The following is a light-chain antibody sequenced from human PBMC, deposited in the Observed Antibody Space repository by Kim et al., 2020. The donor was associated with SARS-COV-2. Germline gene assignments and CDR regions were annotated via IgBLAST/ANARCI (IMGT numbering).Light chain of an antibody. J-gene: IGKJ2*01. CDR3: QQYGNSLYN. CDR1: QSVSNSF. CDR2: GSS. Sequence: LAPGETATLSRRARQSVSNSFLARYQPKPCQAPRLLFYGSSSRAPCIPGRFRCSGAGTNFNLTISRLGPEDFAGDYCQQYGNSLYNFGQGTKLEI. V-gene: IGKV3-20*01.